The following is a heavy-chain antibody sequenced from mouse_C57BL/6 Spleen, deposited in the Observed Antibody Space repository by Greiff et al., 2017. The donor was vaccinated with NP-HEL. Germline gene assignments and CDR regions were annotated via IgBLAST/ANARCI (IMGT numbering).Heavy chain of an antibody. CDR3: AREGDYGSSCFDY. D-gene: IGHD1-1*01. V-gene: IGHV5-6*01. J-gene: IGHJ2*01. CDR1: GFTFSSYG. Sequence: EVKLMESGGDLVKPGGSLKLSCAASGFTFSSYGMSWVRQTPDKRLEWVATISSGGSYTYYPDSVQGRFTISRDNAKNTLYLQMSSLKSEDTAMYYCAREGDYGSSCFDYWGQGTTLTVSS. CDR2: ISSGGSYT.